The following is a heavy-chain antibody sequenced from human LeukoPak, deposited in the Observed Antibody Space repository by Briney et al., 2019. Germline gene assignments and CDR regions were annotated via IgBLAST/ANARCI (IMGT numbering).Heavy chain of an antibody. CDR3: ARHEDSSGWCFDY. J-gene: IGHJ4*02. Sequence: PSETLSLTCTVSGGSISSYHWSWIRQPPGKGLEWIGYVYYSGSTNYNPSLKSRVTISVDTSKNQFSLKLSSVTAADTAVYYCARHEDSSGWCFDYWGRGTLVTVSS. CDR2: VYYSGST. CDR1: GGSISSYH. V-gene: IGHV4-59*08. D-gene: IGHD6-19*01.